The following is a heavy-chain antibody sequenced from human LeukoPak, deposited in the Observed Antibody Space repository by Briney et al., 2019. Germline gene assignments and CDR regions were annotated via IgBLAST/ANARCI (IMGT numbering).Heavy chain of an antibody. J-gene: IGHJ4*02. CDR3: AKDLGWELPAEAY. CDR1: GFTFEKYV. Sequence: GGSLRLSCVASGFTFEKYVMNWVRNAPGKGLEWLATIYGSGVSISYADSVKGRFTISRDNSNNTLYLQMNSLRVEDTAMYFCAKDLGWELPAEAYWGQGILVTVSS. D-gene: IGHD1-26*01. CDR2: IYGSGVSI. V-gene: IGHV3-23*01.